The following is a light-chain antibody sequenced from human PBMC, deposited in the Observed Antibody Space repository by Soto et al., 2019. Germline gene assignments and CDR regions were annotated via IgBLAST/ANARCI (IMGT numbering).Light chain of an antibody. CDR2: TNS. CDR3: AAWDDSLSGYV. J-gene: IGLJ1*01. Sequence: QSVLTHPPSASGTPGQRVTISCSGSSSNLGTNYVYWYQQLPGTAPKLLIYTNSQRPSGVPDRFSGSKSGTSASLAISGLRSEDEADYYCAAWDDSLSGYVFGTGTKVTVL. CDR1: SSNLGTNY. V-gene: IGLV1-47*02.